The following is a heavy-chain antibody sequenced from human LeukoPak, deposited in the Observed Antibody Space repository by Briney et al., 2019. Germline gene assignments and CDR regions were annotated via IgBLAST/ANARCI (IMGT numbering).Heavy chain of an antibody. CDR3: VRGQRGYSY. J-gene: IGHJ4*02. V-gene: IGHV4-59*01. CDR1: GGSISSYY. CDR2: IYYSGST. D-gene: IGHD5-24*01. Sequence: PSETLSLTCTVSGGSISSYYWSWIRQPPGEGLEWIGYIYYSGSTYYSPSLKSRVTISVDTSKNQFSLKLSSVTAAVTAIYYCVRGQRGYSYWGQGTLVTVSS.